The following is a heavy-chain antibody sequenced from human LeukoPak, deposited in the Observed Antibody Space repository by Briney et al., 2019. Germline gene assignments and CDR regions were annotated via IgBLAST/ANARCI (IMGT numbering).Heavy chain of an antibody. CDR1: GFTFGDYA. CDR2: SRSKAYGGTT. CDR3: TRDGYYDYVWGSYDH. V-gene: IGHV3-49*04. D-gene: IGHD3-16*01. J-gene: IGHJ4*02. Sequence: GRSLRLSCTASGFTFGDYAMSWVRQAPGKGLEWVGFSRSKAYGGTTEYAASVKGRFTISRDDSKSIAYLQMNSLKTEDTAAYYCTRDGYYDYVWGSYDHWGQGTLVTVSS.